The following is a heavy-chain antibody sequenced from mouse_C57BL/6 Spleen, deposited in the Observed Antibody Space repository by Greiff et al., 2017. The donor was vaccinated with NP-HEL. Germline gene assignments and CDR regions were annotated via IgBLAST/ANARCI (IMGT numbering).Heavy chain of an antibody. CDR1: GFTFTDYY. CDR3: ARLDDGYLYYFDY. Sequence: EVQGVESGGGLVQPGGSLSLSCAASGFTFTDYYMSWVRQPPGKALEWLGFIRNKANGYTTEYSASVKGRFTISRDNSQSILYLQMNALRAEDSATYYCARLDDGYLYYFDYWGQGTTLTVSS. D-gene: IGHD2-3*01. CDR2: IRNKANGYTT. V-gene: IGHV7-3*01. J-gene: IGHJ2*01.